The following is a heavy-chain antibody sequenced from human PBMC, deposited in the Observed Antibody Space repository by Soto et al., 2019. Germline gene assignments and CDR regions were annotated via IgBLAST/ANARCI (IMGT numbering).Heavy chain of an antibody. CDR1: GFSLSTTGVG. V-gene: IGHV2-5*02. CDR3: AHTTETRYYDY. CDR2: IYWDDDK. J-gene: IGHJ4*02. Sequence: QITLKESGPTLVKPTQTLTLTCTFSGFSLSTTGVGVGWIRQPPGKALEWLVVIYWDDDKRYNPSLKSRLTXTXATSKNQVVLTMTNMDPVDTATYYCAHTTETRYYDYWGQGTLVTVSS.